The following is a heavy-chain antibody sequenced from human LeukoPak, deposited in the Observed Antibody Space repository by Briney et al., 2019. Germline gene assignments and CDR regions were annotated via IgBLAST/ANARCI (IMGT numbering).Heavy chain of an antibody. CDR1: GGSISSYY. CDR2: IYTSGST. D-gene: IGHD3-10*01. CDR3: ARGESLVSWFGELFLNWFDP. V-gene: IGHV4-4*07. Sequence: SETLSLTCTVSGGSISSYYWSWTRQPAGKGLEWIGRIYTSGSTNYNPSLKSRVTMSVDTSKNQFSLKLSSVTAADTAVYYCARGESLVSWFGELFLNWFDPWGQGTLDTVSS. J-gene: IGHJ5*02.